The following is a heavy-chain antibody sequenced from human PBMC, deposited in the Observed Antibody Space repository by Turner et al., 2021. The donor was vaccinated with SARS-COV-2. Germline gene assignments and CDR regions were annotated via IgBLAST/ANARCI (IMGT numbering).Heavy chain of an antibody. D-gene: IGHD3-22*01. CDR2: ISYDGSNK. CDR3: AKIVGVLDY. J-gene: IGHJ4*02. Sequence: QVQLVESGGGVGQPGRSLRLSCAASGFTFSSYGMHWVRQAPGKGLEWVAIISYDGSNKYYADSVKGRFTISRDNSKNTLYLQMNSLRAEDTAVYYCAKIVGVLDYWGQGTLVTVSS. V-gene: IGHV3-30*18. CDR1: GFTFSSYG.